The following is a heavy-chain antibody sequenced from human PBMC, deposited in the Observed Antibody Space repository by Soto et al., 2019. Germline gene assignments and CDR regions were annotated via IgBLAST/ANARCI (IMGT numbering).Heavy chain of an antibody. CDR2: INPSGGST. CDR3: ARDSDGRYDFWSGYYPYYYGMDV. CDR1: GYTFTSYY. J-gene: IGHJ6*04. D-gene: IGHD3-3*01. Sequence: ASVKVSCKASGYTFTSYYMHWVRQAPGQGLEWMGIINPSGGSTSYAQKFQGRVTMTRDTSTSTVYMELSSLRSEDTAVYYCARDSDGRYDFWSGYYPYYYGMDVWGEGTTVTVSS. V-gene: IGHV1-46*01.